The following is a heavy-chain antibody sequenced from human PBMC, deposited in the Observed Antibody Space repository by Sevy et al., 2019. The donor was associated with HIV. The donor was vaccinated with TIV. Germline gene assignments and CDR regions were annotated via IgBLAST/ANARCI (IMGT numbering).Heavy chain of an antibody. CDR2: IYTSGST. CDR1: GGSISSYY. Sequence: SETLSLTCSVSGGSISSYYWSWIRQPAGKGLEWIGRIYTSGSTNYNPSLKSRVTMTVDMSKNQFSLKLSSVTAADTAVYYCARDRTYYYGSGSYYCDYWGQGTLVTVSS. V-gene: IGHV4-4*07. D-gene: IGHD3-10*01. J-gene: IGHJ4*02. CDR3: ARDRTYYYGSGSYYCDY.